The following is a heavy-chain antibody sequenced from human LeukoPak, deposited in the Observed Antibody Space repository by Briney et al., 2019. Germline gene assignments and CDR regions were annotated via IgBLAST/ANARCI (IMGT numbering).Heavy chain of an antibody. CDR2: IYYSGST. V-gene: IGHV4-59*01. Sequence: SETLSLTCTVSGGSISSYYWSWIRQPPGKGLEWIGYIYYSGSTNYNPSLKRRVTISVDTSKNQFSLKLNSVPAADTAVYYCARGFMYGTFDYWGQGNLVTVSS. J-gene: IGHJ4*02. CDR1: GGSISSYY. D-gene: IGHD2-8*01. CDR3: ARGFMYGTFDY.